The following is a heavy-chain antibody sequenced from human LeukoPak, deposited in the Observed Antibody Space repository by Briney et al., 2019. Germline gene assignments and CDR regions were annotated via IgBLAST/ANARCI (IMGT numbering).Heavy chain of an antibody. J-gene: IGHJ2*01. V-gene: IGHV4-59*01. Sequence: SETLSLTCTVSGGSISSYYWQWIRQPPGNRLEWIGYVYYSGSTDYNPSLKSRVTISVDTSKNQFSLRLTSVTPADTAVYYCARGEPRIARPGAPPFDLWGRGTLVTVSS. CDR1: GGSISSYY. D-gene: IGHD6-13*01. CDR2: VYYSGST. CDR3: ARGEPRIARPGAPPFDL.